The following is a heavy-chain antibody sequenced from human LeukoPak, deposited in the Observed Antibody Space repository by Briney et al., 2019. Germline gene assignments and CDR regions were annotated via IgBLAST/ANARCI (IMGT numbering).Heavy chain of an antibody. D-gene: IGHD1-26*01. CDR1: GGTFSSYA. V-gene: IGHV1-69*13. J-gene: IGHJ6*02. CDR2: IIPIFGTA. CDR3: ARARPGGSYYGNYYYYGMDV. Sequence: VASVKVSCKASGGTFSSYAISWVRQAPGQGLEWMGGIIPIFGTANYAQKFQGRVTITADESTSTAYMELSSLRSEDTAVYYCARARPGGSYYGNYYYYGMDVWGQGTTVTVSS.